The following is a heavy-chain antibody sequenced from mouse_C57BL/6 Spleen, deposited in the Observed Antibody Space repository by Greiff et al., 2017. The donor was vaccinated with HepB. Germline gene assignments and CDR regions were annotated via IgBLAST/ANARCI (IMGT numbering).Heavy chain of an antibody. CDR3: ARATVVAKDFDY. CDR1: GYTFTSYW. D-gene: IGHD1-1*01. V-gene: IGHV1-69*01. CDR2: IDPSDSYT. Sequence: QVQLKQPGAELVMPGASVKLSCKASGYTFTSYWMHWVKQRPGQGLEWIGEIDPSDSYTNYNQKFKGKSTLTVDKSSSTAYMQLSSLTSEDSAVYYCARATVVAKDFDYWGQGTTLTVSS. J-gene: IGHJ2*01.